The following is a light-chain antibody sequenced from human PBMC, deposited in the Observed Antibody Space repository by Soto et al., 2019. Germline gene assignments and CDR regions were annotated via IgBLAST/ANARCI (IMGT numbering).Light chain of an antibody. CDR3: QQYDYWPPIT. CDR2: DAS. Sequence: IVMTQTPATLSVSPGERVTLSCRASQSVARNLAWYQEKPAQVPRILIYDASTRATGVPARFSGSGSGTQFTLTISSLQSEDFAVYYCQQYDYWPPITFGGGTRVEIK. CDR1: QSVARN. J-gene: IGKJ4*01. V-gene: IGKV3D-15*01.